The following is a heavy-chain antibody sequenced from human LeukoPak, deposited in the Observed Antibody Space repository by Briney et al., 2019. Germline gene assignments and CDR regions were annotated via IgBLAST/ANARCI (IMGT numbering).Heavy chain of an antibody. CDR2: IIPIFGTA. CDR1: GGTFSSYA. J-gene: IGHJ6*03. CDR3: ASLLESGPHYYYMDV. D-gene: IGHD1-1*01. V-gene: IGHV1-69*05. Sequence: SVKVSCKASGGTFSSYAISWARQAPGQGLEWMGGIIPIFGTANYAQKFQGRVTITTDESTSTAYMELSSLRSEDTAVYYCASLLESGPHYYYMDVWGKGTTVTVSS.